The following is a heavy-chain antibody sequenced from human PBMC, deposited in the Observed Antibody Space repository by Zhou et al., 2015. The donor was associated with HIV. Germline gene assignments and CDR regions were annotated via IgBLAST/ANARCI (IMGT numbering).Heavy chain of an antibody. V-gene: IGHV1-69*02. CDR2: IIPILGIA. J-gene: IGHJ4*02. Sequence: QVQLVQSGAEVKKPGSSVKVSCKASGGTFSSYTISWVRQAPGQGLEWMGRIIPILGIANYAQKFQGRVTITADKSTSTAYMELSSLRSDDTAVYYCAGHFLSDTRIRSRPWTWAQGTLVTVSS. CDR3: AGHFLSDTRIRSRPWT. D-gene: IGHD1-1*01. CDR1: GGTFSSYT.